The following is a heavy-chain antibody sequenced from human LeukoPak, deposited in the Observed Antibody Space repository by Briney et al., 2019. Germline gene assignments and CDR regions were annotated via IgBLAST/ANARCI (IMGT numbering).Heavy chain of an antibody. CDR3: TTRASSGEINDY. D-gene: IGHD3-10*01. CDR2: IKSKTDGGTT. J-gene: IGHJ4*02. CDR1: GFTFSNAW. Sequence: PGGSLRLSCAASGFTFSNAWMSWVRQAPGKGLEWVGRIKSKTDGGTTDYAAPVKGRFTISRDDSKNTLYLQMNSLKIEDTAVYYCTTRASSGEINDYWGQGTLVTVSS. V-gene: IGHV3-15*01.